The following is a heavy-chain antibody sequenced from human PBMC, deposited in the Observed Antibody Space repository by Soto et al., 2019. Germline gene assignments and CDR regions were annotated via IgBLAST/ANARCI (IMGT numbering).Heavy chain of an antibody. Sequence: QLQLVQSGAEVKKPGPSVKVSCKASGGTFSSFAITWVRQAPGQGFEWMGGIIPIFGTTNYAQKFQGRVTITADESTSTAYMELSSLRSEDTAVYYCARGGETFYSSSSWIFDYWGQGTLVTVSS. CDR3: ARGGETFYSSSSWIFDY. J-gene: IGHJ4*02. CDR2: IIPIFGTT. CDR1: GGTFSSFA. V-gene: IGHV1-69*01. D-gene: IGHD6-6*01.